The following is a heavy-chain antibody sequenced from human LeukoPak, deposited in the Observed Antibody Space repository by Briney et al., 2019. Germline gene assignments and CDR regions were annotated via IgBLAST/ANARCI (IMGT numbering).Heavy chain of an antibody. Sequence: GGSLRLSCAASGFTFSNYGMHWVRQAPGKGLGWVAVILYDGSNECYADSVKGRFTISRDNSKNMLYLQMNSLRVEDTAVYYCAKESDAFDIWGQGTMVTVS. J-gene: IGHJ3*02. CDR3: AKESDAFDI. CDR2: ILYDGSNE. CDR1: GFTFSNYG. V-gene: IGHV3-30*18.